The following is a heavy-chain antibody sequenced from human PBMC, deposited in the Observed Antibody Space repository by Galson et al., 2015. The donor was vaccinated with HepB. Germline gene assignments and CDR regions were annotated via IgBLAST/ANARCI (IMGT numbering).Heavy chain of an antibody. V-gene: IGHV3-7*03. CDR2: IKQDGSEK. J-gene: IGHJ4*02. CDR1: GFSFSSSW. CDR3: ARGRGD. D-gene: IGHD3-10*01. Sequence: SLRLSCAASGFSFSSSWMSWVRQAPGKGLEWVASIKQDGSEKYYVDSVKGRFTISRDNAKNSLFRQMNSLRAEDTAVYYCARGRGDWGQGTLVTVSS.